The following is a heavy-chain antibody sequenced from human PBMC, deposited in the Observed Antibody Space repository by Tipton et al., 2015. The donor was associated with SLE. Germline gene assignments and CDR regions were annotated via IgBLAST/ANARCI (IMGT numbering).Heavy chain of an antibody. D-gene: IGHD3-16*02. CDR2: IYYSGST. Sequence: LRLSCTVSGGSIGSYCWSWIRQPPGKGLEWIGYIYYSGSTYYNPSLKSRVTISVDTSKNQFSLKLNSVTAADTAVYYCARWGSFYYYMDVWGKGTTVTVSS. V-gene: IGHV4-59*12. J-gene: IGHJ6*03. CDR3: ARWGSFYYYMDV. CDR1: GGSIGSYC.